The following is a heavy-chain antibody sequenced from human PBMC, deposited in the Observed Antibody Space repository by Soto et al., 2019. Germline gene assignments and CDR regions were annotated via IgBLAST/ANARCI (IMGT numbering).Heavy chain of an antibody. Sequence: ASVKVSCTASGYSFTSHCKHWVRQAPGQGRELMGLISPSAGSTSYAQSLHGRVTMSRDTSTSTVFMDLSSRRSEDRDISFCATPSGSWGQGTLVPV. V-gene: IGHV1-46*01. J-gene: IGHJ5*02. CDR3: ATPSGS. CDR1: GYSFTSHC. CDR2: ISPSAGST. D-gene: IGHD3-10*01.